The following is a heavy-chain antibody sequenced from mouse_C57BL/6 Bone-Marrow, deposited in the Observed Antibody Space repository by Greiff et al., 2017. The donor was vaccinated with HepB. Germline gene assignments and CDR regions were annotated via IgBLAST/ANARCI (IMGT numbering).Heavy chain of an antibody. Sequence: QVQLKQSGAELVKPGASVKMSCKASGYTFTTYPIEWMKQNHGKSLEWIGNFHPYNDDTKYNEKFKGKATLTVEKSSSTVYLELSRLTSDDSAVYYCAILYDGYYGGYFDVWGTGTTVTVSS. D-gene: IGHD2-3*01. CDR1: GYTFTTYP. V-gene: IGHV1-47*01. CDR2: FHPYNDDT. J-gene: IGHJ1*03. CDR3: AILYDGYYGGYFDV.